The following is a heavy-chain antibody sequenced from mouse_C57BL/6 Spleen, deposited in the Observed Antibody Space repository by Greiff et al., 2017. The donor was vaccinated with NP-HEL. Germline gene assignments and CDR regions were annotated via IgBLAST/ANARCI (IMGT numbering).Heavy chain of an antibody. CDR3: ARPITTVVADWYFDV. D-gene: IGHD1-1*01. CDR2: ISSGSSTI. J-gene: IGHJ1*03. V-gene: IGHV5-17*01. Sequence: VQLKQSGGGLVKPGGSLKLSCAASGFTFSDYGMHWVRQAPEKGLEWVAYISSGSSTIYYADTVKGRFTISRDNAKNTLFLQMTSLRSEDTAMYYCARPITTVVADWYFDVWGTGTTVTVSS. CDR1: GFTFSDYG.